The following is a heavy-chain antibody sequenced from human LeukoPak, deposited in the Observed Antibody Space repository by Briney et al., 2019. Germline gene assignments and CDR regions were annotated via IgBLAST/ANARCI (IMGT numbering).Heavy chain of an antibody. J-gene: IGHJ5*02. Sequence: SQTLSLTCVVSGDSISSGAYSWSWIRQPPGKGLEWIGYIFHSGSTFYNPSLKSRVTISVDNSKNQFSLRLSSVTAADAAVYYCARELWFANAPGSWLDPWGQGTLVTVSS. D-gene: IGHD3-10*01. CDR3: ARELWFANAPGSWLDP. CDR2: IFHSGST. CDR1: GDSISSGAYS. V-gene: IGHV4-30-2*01.